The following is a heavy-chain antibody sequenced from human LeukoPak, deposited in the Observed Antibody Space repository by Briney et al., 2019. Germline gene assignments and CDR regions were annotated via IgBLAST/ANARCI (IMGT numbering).Heavy chain of an antibody. CDR2: ISYDGSNK. Sequence: GGSLRLSCAASGFTFSSYGMHWVRQAPGKGLEWVAVISYDGSNKYYADSVKGRFTISRDNSKNTLYLQMNSLRAEDTAVYFCARGGHCSTTSCSNYDGMDVWGQGTTLTVSS. CDR3: ARGGHCSTTSCSNYDGMDV. D-gene: IGHD2-2*01. J-gene: IGHJ6*02. V-gene: IGHV3-30*03. CDR1: GFTFSSYG.